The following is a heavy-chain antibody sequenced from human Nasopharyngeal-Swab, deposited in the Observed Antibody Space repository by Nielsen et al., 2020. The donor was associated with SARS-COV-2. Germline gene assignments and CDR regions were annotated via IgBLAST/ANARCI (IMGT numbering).Heavy chain of an antibody. CDR3: ARVPALIPYYYYGMDV. CDR1: GFTFSNYG. Sequence: GESLKISCAAPGFTFSNYGMHWVRQAPGTGLEWVALIWYDGSNKYYADSVKGRFTISRDNSKNSLYLQMNSLRAEDTAVYYCARVPALIPYYYYGMDVWGQGTTVTVSS. CDR2: IWYDGSNK. J-gene: IGHJ6*02. V-gene: IGHV3-33*01. D-gene: IGHD2-21*01.